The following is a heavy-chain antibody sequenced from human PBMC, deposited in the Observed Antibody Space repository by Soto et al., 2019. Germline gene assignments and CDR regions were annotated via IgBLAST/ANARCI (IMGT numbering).Heavy chain of an antibody. J-gene: IGHJ4*02. CDR1: GGSISSGGYY. V-gene: IGHV4-31*03. CDR3: AREGGIVGATAADY. Sequence: QVQLQESGPGLVKPSQTLSLTCTVSGGSISSGGYYWSWIRQHPGKGLEWIGYIYYSGSTYYNPSLQSRVTISVDTSKNQVSLKLSSVTAGDTAVYYCAREGGIVGATAADYWGQGTLVTVSS. D-gene: IGHD1-26*01. CDR2: IYYSGST.